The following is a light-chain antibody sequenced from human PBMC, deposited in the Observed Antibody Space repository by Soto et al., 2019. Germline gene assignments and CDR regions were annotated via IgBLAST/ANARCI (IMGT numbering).Light chain of an antibody. CDR1: QGISSY. Sequence: DIQMTQSPSSLSASVGDRVTITCRASQGISSYLAWYQQKPGKAPKLLIYAASTLQSGVPSRFSGSGSGTEFTLTISSLQPDDFATYFCQQYSDYSRTFGQGTKVDIK. CDR2: AAS. V-gene: IGKV1-9*01. CDR3: QQYSDYSRT. J-gene: IGKJ1*01.